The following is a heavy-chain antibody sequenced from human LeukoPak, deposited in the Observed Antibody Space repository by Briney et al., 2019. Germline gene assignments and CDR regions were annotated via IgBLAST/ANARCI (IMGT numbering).Heavy chain of an antibody. J-gene: IGHJ3*02. CDR1: GYSFTSYW. CDR2: IYPGDSDT. CDR3: ALGIAAAGAFGAFDI. Sequence: GESLKISCKGSGYSFTSYWIGWVRQMPGKGLEWMGIIYPGDSDTRYSPSFQGQVTISAGKSISTAYLQWSSLKASDTAMYYCALGIAAAGAFGAFDIWGQGTMVTVSS. D-gene: IGHD6-13*01. V-gene: IGHV5-51*01.